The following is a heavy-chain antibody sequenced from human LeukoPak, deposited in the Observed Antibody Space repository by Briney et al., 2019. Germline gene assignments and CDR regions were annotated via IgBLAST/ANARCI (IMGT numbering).Heavy chain of an antibody. J-gene: IGHJ4*02. Sequence: GGSLRLSCAASGFTFSSYSMSWFRQAPGKGLEWVGFIRSKAYGGTTEYAASVKGRFTISRDDSKSIAYLQMNSLKTEDTAVYYCTRGLFDIPSDYWGQGTLVTVSS. D-gene: IGHD2-21*01. CDR1: GFTFSSYS. CDR2: IRSKAYGGTT. CDR3: TRGLFDIPSDY. V-gene: IGHV3-49*03.